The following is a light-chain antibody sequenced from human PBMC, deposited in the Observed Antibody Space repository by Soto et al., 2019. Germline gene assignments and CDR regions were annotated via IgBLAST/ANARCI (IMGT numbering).Light chain of an antibody. CDR2: GAF. Sequence: EIVMTQSPATLSVSPGERATLSCRASQSVTSTYLAWYQQKAGQAPRLLIYGAFTRATGIPARFSGSGSGTEFTLTISSLQSEDFAVYYCQQYNNWPRLWTFGQGTKVDIK. J-gene: IGKJ1*01. CDR3: QQYNNWPRLWT. CDR1: QSVTSTY. V-gene: IGKV3-15*01.